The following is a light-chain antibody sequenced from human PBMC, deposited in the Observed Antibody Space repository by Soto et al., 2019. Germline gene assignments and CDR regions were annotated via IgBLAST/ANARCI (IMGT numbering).Light chain of an antibody. CDR3: QQYNHYWT. CDR2: DAS. V-gene: IGKV1-5*01. J-gene: IGKJ1*01. CDR1: QSISSW. Sequence: DIQMTQSPSTLSASEGDRVTITCRASQSISSWLAWYQQKPGKAPKVLIYDASSLESGVPSRFSGSGSGTEFSLTISSLQADDFATYYCQQYNHYWTFGQGTRVEIK.